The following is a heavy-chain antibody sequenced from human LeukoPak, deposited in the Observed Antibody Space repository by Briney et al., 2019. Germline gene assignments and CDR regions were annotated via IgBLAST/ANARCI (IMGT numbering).Heavy chain of an antibody. CDR1: GYTFTSYG. D-gene: IGHD6-19*01. CDR3: ARDGLSKGVAGTFDY. J-gene: IGHJ4*02. Sequence: GASVKVSCKASGYTFTSYGNSWVRQAPGQGLEWMGWISAYNGNTNYAQNLQGRVMMTTDTSTSTAYMELRSLRSDDTAVYYCARDGLSKGVAGTFDYWGQGTLVTVSS. CDR2: ISAYNGNT. V-gene: IGHV1-18*01.